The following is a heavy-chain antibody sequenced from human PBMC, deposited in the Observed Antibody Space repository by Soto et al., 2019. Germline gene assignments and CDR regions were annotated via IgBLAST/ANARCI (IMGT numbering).Heavy chain of an antibody. Sequence: EVQLLESGGGLEQPGGSLRLSCAASGFTFSDYDMSWVRQAPGKGLEWVTTITGSSSNLYYTDSVKGRFAISRDNSRNILCLQMNSLTAEDTAVYYCAKGGAVYGLLTHDCWGQGTLVSVS. D-gene: IGHD3-9*01. CDR2: ITGSSSNL. CDR3: AKGGAVYGLLTHDC. J-gene: IGHJ4*02. V-gene: IGHV3-23*01. CDR1: GFTFSDYD.